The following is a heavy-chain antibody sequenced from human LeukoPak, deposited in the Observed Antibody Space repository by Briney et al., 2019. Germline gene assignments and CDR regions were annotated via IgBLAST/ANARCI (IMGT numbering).Heavy chain of an antibody. Sequence: GESLKISCKGSGYSFTSYWIGWVRQMPGKGLEWMGIIYPGDSDTRYSPSFQGQVTISADKSISTAYLQWSSLKASDTAMYYCARRQGQQLNYYYYYCMDVWGQGTTVTVSS. CDR3: ARRQGQQLNYYYYYCMDV. D-gene: IGHD6-13*01. CDR2: IYPGDSDT. V-gene: IGHV5-51*01. J-gene: IGHJ6*02. CDR1: GYSFTSYW.